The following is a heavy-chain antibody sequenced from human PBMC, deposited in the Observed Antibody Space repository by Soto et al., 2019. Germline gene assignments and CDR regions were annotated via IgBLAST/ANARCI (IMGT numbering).Heavy chain of an antibody. J-gene: IGHJ4*02. Sequence: QLQLQESGPGLVKPSETLSLTCTVSGGSISSSSYYWGWIRQPPGKGLEWIGSIYYSGSTYYNPSLKSRVTISVDTSKNQFSLKLRSVTAADTAVYYCARQRITMVRGVTAGFDYWGQGTLVTVSS. CDR3: ARQRITMVRGVTAGFDY. CDR2: IYYSGST. V-gene: IGHV4-39*01. CDR1: GGSISSSSYY. D-gene: IGHD3-10*01.